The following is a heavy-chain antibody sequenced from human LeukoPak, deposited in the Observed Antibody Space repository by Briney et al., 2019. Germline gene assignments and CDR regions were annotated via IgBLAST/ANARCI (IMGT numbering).Heavy chain of an antibody. Sequence: SETLSLTCTVSGGSISSSSYYWGWIRQPPGKGLEWIGSIYYSGSTYYNPSLKSRVTISVATSKNQFSLKLSSVTAADTAVYYCARKIRITIFGVVTRPGYMDVWGKGTTVTVSS. CDR3: ARKIRITIFGVVTRPGYMDV. CDR2: IYYSGST. V-gene: IGHV4-39*01. D-gene: IGHD3-3*01. J-gene: IGHJ6*03. CDR1: GGSISSSSYY.